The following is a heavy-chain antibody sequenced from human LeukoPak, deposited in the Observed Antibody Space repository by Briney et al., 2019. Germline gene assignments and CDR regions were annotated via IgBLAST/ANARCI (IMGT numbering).Heavy chain of an antibody. CDR2: INHSGST. CDR1: GGSFSGYY. V-gene: IGHV4-34*01. Sequence: SSETLSLTCAVYGGSFSGYYWSWIRQPPGKGLEWIGEINHSGSTNYNPSLKSRVTISVDTSKNQFSLKLSSVTAADTAVYYCARGCLYSSSRLEPYFQNWGQGTLVTVSS. D-gene: IGHD6-13*01. J-gene: IGHJ1*01. CDR3: ARGCLYSSSRLEPYFQN.